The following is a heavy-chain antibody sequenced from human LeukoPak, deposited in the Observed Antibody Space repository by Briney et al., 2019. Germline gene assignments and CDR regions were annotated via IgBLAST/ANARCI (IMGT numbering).Heavy chain of an antibody. V-gene: IGHV4-61*02. CDR2: ISSSGST. J-gene: IGHJ3*02. CDR3: ARGPYSYDSSGAFDI. Sequence: TLSLTCTVSGDSISSGDYYWSWIRQPAGKGLEWIGRISSSGSTNYNPSLKSRVTISVDTPKNQFSLKLSSVTAADTAVYFCARGPYSYDSSGAFDIWGQGTMVTVSS. CDR1: GDSISSGDYY. D-gene: IGHD3-22*01.